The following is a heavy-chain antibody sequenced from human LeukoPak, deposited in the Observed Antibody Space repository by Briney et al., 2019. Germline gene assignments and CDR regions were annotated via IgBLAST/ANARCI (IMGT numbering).Heavy chain of an antibody. CDR3: ARRTRLGAFDF. D-gene: IGHD7-27*01. J-gene: IGHJ3*01. Sequence: SETLSLTCTVSGGSISSNSYYRGWIRQPPGKGLEWIGSIYYSGYTYYNPSLKSRVTISVDTSKNQFSLKLSSVTAADTAVYYCARRTRLGAFDFWGQGTMVTVSS. V-gene: IGHV4-39*01. CDR2: IYYSGYT. CDR1: GGSISSNSYY.